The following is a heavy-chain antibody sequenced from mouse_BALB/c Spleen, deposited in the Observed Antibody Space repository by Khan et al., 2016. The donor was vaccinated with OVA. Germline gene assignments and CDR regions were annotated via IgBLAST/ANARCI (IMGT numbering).Heavy chain of an antibody. D-gene: IGHD2-3*01. CDR1: GYTFTSYW. CDR2: IYPGDGDT. V-gene: IGHV1-87*01. CDR3: ARTGGPYDCYFGYFDV. J-gene: IGHJ1*01. Sequence: QVQLQQSGAELARPGASVKLSCKASGYTFTSYWMQWVKQRPGQGLEWIGAIYPGDGDTRYTQKFKGKATLTADKSSSTAYMQLSTLASEDSAVFYCARTGGPYDCYFGYFDVWGAGTTVTVSS.